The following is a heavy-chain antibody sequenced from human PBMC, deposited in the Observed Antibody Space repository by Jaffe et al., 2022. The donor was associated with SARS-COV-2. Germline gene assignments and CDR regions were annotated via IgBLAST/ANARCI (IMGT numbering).Heavy chain of an antibody. CDR1: GFSVSNNY. J-gene: IGHJ4*02. CDR2: IYSDGRS. CDR3: ARDDGRGGPFDY. D-gene: IGHD2-8*01. V-gene: IGHV3-53*01. Sequence: EVQLVESGGGLIQPGGSLRLSCAVSGFSVSNNYMNWVRQAPGKGLEWVSLIYSDGRSYYADSVKGRFTISRDNSKNTLYLQMNSLRAEDTAMYHCARDDGRGGPFDYWGQGTLVTVSS.